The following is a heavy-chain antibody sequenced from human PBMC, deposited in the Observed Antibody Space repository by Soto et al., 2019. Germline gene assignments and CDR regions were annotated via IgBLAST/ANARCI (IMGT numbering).Heavy chain of an antibody. V-gene: IGHV3-74*01. J-gene: IGHJ6*03. CDR2: MKGDESIK. CDR3: TRGARWGYYVDV. Sequence: EVQLLESGGGLVQPGGCLRLSCAASGFTFTDFWIHWVRQIPGKGLEWVSRMKGDESIKNYADSVMGPFTISRDNAKNTVCLQMERLRAEDTALYYCTRGARWGYYVDVWGTGTTVTVSS. D-gene: IGHD2-21*01. CDR1: GFTFTDFW.